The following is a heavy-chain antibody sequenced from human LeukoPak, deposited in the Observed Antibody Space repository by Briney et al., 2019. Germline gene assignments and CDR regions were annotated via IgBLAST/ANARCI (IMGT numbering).Heavy chain of an antibody. D-gene: IGHD3-10*01. J-gene: IGHJ6*03. CDR3: AREITMVRGVITQTGYYYMDV. CDR2: IIPIFGTA. CDR1: GYIFSNFG. Sequence: ASVKVSCKASGYIFSNFGISWVRQAPGQGLEWMGGIIPIFGTANYAQKFQGRVTITADESTSTAYMELSSLRSEDTAVYYCAREITMVRGVITQTGYYYMDVWGKGTTVTVSS. V-gene: IGHV1-69*13.